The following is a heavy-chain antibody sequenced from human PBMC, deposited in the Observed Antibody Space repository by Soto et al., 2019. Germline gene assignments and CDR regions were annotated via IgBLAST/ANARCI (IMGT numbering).Heavy chain of an antibody. CDR1: GFTFTSSA. J-gene: IGHJ4*02. CDR2: IAVGSGYT. V-gene: IGHV1-58*01. Sequence: SVKVSCKAPGFTFTSSAFQWVRQARGQRLEWIGWIAVGSGYTNYAQRFQDRVTLTRDMSTATTYMELSRLTSEDTAIYYCAADATAWQQMVPSDYWGQGTLVTVSS. D-gene: IGHD2-8*01. CDR3: AADATAWQQMVPSDY.